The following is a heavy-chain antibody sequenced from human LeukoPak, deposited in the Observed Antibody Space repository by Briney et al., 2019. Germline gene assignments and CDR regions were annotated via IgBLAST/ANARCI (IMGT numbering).Heavy chain of an antibody. D-gene: IGHD2-15*01. V-gene: IGHV3-23*01. Sequence: GGSLRLSCAASGFTFSSYAMSWVRQAPGKGLEWVSAISGSGGSTYYADSVKGRFTISRDNSKNTLYLQMNSLRAEDTAVYYCARDRRWSSYYYGMDVWGQGTTVTVSS. J-gene: IGHJ6*02. CDR3: ARDRRWSSYYYGMDV. CDR1: GFTFSSYA. CDR2: ISGSGGST.